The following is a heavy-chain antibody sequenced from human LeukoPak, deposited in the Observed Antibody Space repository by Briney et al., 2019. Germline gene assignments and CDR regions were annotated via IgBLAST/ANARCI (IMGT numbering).Heavy chain of an antibody. CDR2: IYYSGST. CDR3: ARHPSYYYDKTVGY. D-gene: IGHD3-22*01. CDR1: GGSISSYY. Sequence: SETLSLTCTVSGGSISSYYWSWIRQPPGKGLEWIGYIYYSGSTNYNPSLKSRVTISVDTSKNQFSLKLSSVTAADTAVYYCARHPSYYYDKTVGYWGQGTLVTVSS. J-gene: IGHJ4*02. V-gene: IGHV4-59*08.